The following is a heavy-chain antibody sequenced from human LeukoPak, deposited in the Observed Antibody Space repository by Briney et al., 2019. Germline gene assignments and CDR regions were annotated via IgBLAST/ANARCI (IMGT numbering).Heavy chain of an antibody. CDR3: ARDPRYSSSWLFDY. J-gene: IGHJ4*02. Sequence: GGSLRLSCAASGFTFSSYAMHWVRQAPGKGLEWVAVISYDGSNKYYADSVKGRFTISRDNSKNTLYLQMNSLRAEDTAVYYCARDPRYSSSWLFDYWGQGTLVPSPQ. CDR1: GFTFSSYA. CDR2: ISYDGSNK. D-gene: IGHD6-13*01. V-gene: IGHV3-30-3*01.